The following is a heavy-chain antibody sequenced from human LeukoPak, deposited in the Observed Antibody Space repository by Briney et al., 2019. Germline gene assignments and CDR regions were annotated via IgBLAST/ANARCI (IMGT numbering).Heavy chain of an antibody. CDR3: ATHGAVAANFDY. Sequence: SETLSLTCTVSGRSISSSSYYWGWIRQPPGKGLEWIGSIYYSGSTYYNPSLKSRVTISVDTSKNQFSLKLSSVTAADTAVYYCATHGAVAANFDYWGQGTLVTVSS. CDR1: GRSISSSSYY. J-gene: IGHJ4*02. CDR2: IYYSGST. V-gene: IGHV4-39*01. D-gene: IGHD6-19*01.